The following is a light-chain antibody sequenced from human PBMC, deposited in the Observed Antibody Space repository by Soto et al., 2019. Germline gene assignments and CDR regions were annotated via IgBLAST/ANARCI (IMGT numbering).Light chain of an antibody. Sequence: EIVMTQSPAPLSVSPGESATLSCRASQSVSSHLGWFQQKPGQVPRLLIYGASHRVPGIPARFSGSGSGTEFTLTISGLQSEDFAVYYCQQASSWPRTFGQGTKVEIK. V-gene: IGKV3-15*01. CDR1: QSVSSH. J-gene: IGKJ1*01. CDR2: GAS. CDR3: QQASSWPRT.